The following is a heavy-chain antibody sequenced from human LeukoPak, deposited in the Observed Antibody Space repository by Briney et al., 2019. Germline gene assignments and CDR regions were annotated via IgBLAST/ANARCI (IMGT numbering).Heavy chain of an antibody. D-gene: IGHD5-24*01. CDR2: ISTTGDRT. J-gene: IGHJ6*02. Sequence: GGSLRLSCESHGFTFNSYAMIWVRQAPGNGLESISSISTTGDRTYYADSVKGRFAISRDNSNNTLYLQMTSLRAKDTAVYYCAKILETELQYYYYGMDVSGQGTSVTVSS. V-gene: IGHV3-23*01. CDR1: GFTFNSYA. CDR3: AKILETELQYYYYGMDV.